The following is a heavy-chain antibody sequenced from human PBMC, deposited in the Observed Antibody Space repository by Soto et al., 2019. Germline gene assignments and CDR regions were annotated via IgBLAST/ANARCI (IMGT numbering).Heavy chain of an antibody. CDR3: VRPGTQASFDL. Sequence: GGSLRLSCAASQFTFSIYWMTWARQAPGKGLEWVAYIKHDGSEKTYVDSVTGRFSISRDNAKNSLYLQMSSLRVEDTAVYYCVRPGTQASFDLWGQGALVTVSS. J-gene: IGHJ4*02. D-gene: IGHD2-21*01. CDR2: IKHDGSEK. CDR1: QFTFSIYW. V-gene: IGHV3-7*04.